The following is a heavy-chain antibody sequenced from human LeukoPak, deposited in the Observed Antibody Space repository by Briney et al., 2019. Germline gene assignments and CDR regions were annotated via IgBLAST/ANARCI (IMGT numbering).Heavy chain of an antibody. CDR2: ISPNSGGT. V-gene: IGHV1-2*02. CDR3: ARGPPPVAKVATVLNY. CDR1: GYTFTGYY. Sequence: ASVKVSCKASGYTFTGYYMHWVRQAPGQGLEWMGWISPNSGGTNYAHNFQDRVTMTRDTSISTGYMELRSLRYDDTAIYYCARGPPPVAKVATVLNYWGQGTLVTVSS. D-gene: IGHD2-2*01. J-gene: IGHJ4*02.